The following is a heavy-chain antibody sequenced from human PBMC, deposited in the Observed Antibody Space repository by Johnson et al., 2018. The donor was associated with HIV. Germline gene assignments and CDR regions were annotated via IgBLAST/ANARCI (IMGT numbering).Heavy chain of an antibody. J-gene: IGHJ3*02. CDR2: IYSGGST. Sequence: EQLVESGGGLVQPGGSLRLSCAASGFTVSSNYMSWVRQAPGKGLEWVSVIYSGGSTYYADSVKGRFTLSRDNSKNTLYLQMTSLRAEDTAVYYCARGYSGSDDAFDIWGQGTMVTVSS. CDR3: ARGYSGSDDAFDI. D-gene: IGHD1-26*01. V-gene: IGHV3-66*01. CDR1: GFTVSSNY.